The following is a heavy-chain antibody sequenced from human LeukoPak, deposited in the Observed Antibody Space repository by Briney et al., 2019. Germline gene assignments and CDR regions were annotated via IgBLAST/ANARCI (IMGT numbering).Heavy chain of an antibody. CDR3: ATSFGPVIAAAGTGAD. CDR2: ISGSGSST. CDR1: GFTFRNYG. J-gene: IGHJ4*02. D-gene: IGHD6-13*01. V-gene: IGHV3-23*01. Sequence: GGSLRLSCAASGFTFRNYGMSWVRQVPGKGLEWVSVISGSGSSTYYADSVKGRFTISRDNSKNTLYLQMNSLRAEDTAVYYCATSFGPVIAAAGTGADWGQGTLVTVSS.